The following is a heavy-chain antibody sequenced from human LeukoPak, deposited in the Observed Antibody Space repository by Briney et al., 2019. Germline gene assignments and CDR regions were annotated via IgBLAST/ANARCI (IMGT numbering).Heavy chain of an antibody. D-gene: IGHD2/OR15-2a*01. Sequence: PGGSLRLSCAASGFTFTNFPMHWLRQAPGKGLEFVSAISSNGADTYYADSVRGRFTISRDNPKNTLYLQMTSLRTEDTALYYCVKEIAFYDYWGQGTLVTVSS. CDR2: ISSNGADT. CDR1: GFTFTNFP. J-gene: IGHJ4*02. V-gene: IGHV3-64D*06. CDR3: VKEIAFYDY.